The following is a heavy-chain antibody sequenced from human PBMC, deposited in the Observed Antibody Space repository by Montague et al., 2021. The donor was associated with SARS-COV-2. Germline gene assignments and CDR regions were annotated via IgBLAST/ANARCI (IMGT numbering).Heavy chain of an antibody. CDR3: ARMTVAGIPFDY. D-gene: IGHD6-19*01. V-gene: IGHV2-70*11. J-gene: IGHJ4*02. CDR2: IGWDDDK. Sequence: PALVTPTQTLTLTCTFSGFSLSTSGMCVSWIRQPPGKALEWLARIGWDDDKYYSTSLKTRLTISKDTSKNQVVLTMTNMDPVDTATYYCARMTVAGIPFDYWGQGTLVTVSS. CDR1: GFSLSTSGMC.